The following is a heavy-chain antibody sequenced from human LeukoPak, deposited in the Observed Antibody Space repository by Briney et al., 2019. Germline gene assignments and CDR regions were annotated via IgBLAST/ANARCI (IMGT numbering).Heavy chain of an antibody. J-gene: IGHJ6*03. CDR3: ARDPYSGTYGDTYYYYMDV. CDR2: ISSSNSYI. V-gene: IGHV3-21*01. CDR1: GFTFSSYS. Sequence: GGSLRLSCAASGFTFSSYSMNWVRQAPGKGLEWVSSISSSNSYIYYADSVKGRFTISRDNAKNSLYLQMSSLRAEDTAVYYCARDPYSGTYGDTYYYYMDVWGKGTTVTISS. D-gene: IGHD1-26*01.